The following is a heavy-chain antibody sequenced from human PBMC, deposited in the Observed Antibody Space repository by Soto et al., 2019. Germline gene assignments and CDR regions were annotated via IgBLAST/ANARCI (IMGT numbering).Heavy chain of an antibody. V-gene: IGHV1-69*13. CDR1: GGTFSSYA. J-gene: IGHJ2*01. Sequence: SVKVSCKASGGTFSSYAISWVRQAPGQGLEWMGGIIPIFGTANYAQKFQGRVTITADESTSTAYMELSSLRSEDTAVYYCASVFGGPYSSSSHWYFDLWGRGTLVTVSS. CDR3: ASVFGGPYSSSSHWYFDL. D-gene: IGHD6-6*01. CDR2: IIPIFGTA.